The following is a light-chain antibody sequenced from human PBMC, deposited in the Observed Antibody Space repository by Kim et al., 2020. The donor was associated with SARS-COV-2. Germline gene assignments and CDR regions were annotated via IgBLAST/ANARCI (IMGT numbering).Light chain of an antibody. CDR3: QAWDSSTVV. J-gene: IGLJ2*01. CDR1: TLPEKQ. Sequence: SVSPGQTARITCSGDTLPEKQTYWYQQKSGQAPLLVIYKDNERPSGIPGRFSGSNSGNTATLTISGTQAMDEADYYCQAWDSSTVVFGGGTQLTVL. V-gene: IGLV3-1*01. CDR2: KDN.